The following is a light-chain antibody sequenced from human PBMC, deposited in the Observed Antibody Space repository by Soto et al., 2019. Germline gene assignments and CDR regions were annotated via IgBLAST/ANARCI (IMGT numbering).Light chain of an antibody. Sequence: EIVLTQSPGTLSLSPGERATLSCRASQSVSSTYLAWYQQKPGQAPRLLIYGASSRATGIPDRFSGSGSETDFTLTISRLEREDFAVYYCQQYGSSPILTFGGGTKVEIK. CDR1: QSVSSTY. CDR3: QQYGSSPILT. CDR2: GAS. J-gene: IGKJ4*02. V-gene: IGKV3-20*01.